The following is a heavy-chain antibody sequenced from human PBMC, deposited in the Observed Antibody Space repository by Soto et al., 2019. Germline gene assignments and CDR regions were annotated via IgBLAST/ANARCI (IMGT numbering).Heavy chain of an antibody. J-gene: IGHJ6*02. D-gene: IGHD3-22*01. CDR3: ATEGDGSGSYDYGREV. CDR2: IIPIFGTA. Sequence: QVQLVQSGAEVKKPGSSVKVSCKASGSTFSSYAITWVRQAPGQGLEWMGGIIPIFGTANYAQKFQGRVTITADESTSTAYMELSSLRSEDTAVYYCATEGDGSGSYDYGREVWGQGTTVTVSS. CDR1: GSTFSSYA. V-gene: IGHV1-69*12.